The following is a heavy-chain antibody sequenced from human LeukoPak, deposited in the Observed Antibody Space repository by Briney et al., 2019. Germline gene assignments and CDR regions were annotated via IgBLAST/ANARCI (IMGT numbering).Heavy chain of an antibody. D-gene: IGHD6-19*01. CDR3: ARENSSGWKNIDY. Sequence: ASVKVSCKASGYTFTGYYMHWVRQAPRQGLEWMGWINPNSGGTNYAQKFQGRVTMTRDTSISTAYMELSRLRSDDTAVYYCARENSSGWKNIDYWGQGTLVTVSS. CDR2: INPNSGGT. V-gene: IGHV1-2*02. J-gene: IGHJ4*02. CDR1: GYTFTGYY.